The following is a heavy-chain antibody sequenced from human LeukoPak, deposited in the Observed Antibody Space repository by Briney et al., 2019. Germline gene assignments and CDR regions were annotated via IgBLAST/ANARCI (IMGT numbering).Heavy chain of an antibody. CDR2: INPSGGST. CDR3: ARGGGHCTNGVCYTAREPFDY. J-gene: IGHJ4*02. CDR1: GYTFTSCY. D-gene: IGHD2-8*01. V-gene: IGHV1-46*01. Sequence: ASVKVSCKASGYTFTSCYMHWVRQAPGQGLEWMGIINPSGGSTSYAQKFQGRVTMTRDTSTSTVYMELSSLRSEDTAVYYCARGGGHCTNGVCYTAREPFDYWGQGTLVTVSS.